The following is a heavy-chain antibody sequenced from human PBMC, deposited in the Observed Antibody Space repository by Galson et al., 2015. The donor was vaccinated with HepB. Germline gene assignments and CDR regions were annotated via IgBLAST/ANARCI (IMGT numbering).Heavy chain of an antibody. J-gene: IGHJ6*02. D-gene: IGHD3-9*01. CDR1: GFRFHSYG. CDR3: VKDGLYLTSAIHSNDCDV. V-gene: IGHV3-30*18. Sequence: SLRLSCAGSGFRFHSYGMQWVRQSPGKGLEWICFISYDGTNKYYAESVKGRFSISRDNSKSTLSLQLHGLRPDDTAVYFCVKDGLYLTSAIHSNDCDVWGQGATVIVSS. CDR2: ISYDGTNK.